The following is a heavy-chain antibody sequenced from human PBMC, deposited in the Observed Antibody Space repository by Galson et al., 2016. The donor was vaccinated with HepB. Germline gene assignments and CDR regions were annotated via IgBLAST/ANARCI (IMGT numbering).Heavy chain of an antibody. CDR2: IIPISDTT. CDR3: ARDPRYCTSSSCSIMADAFDI. Sequence: VKVSCKASGGTITSYGISWVRQAPGQGLEWMGGIIPISDTTNYAQKFHGRVTITADKATNSASMELSSLRSEDTAVYYCARDPRYCTSSSCSIMADAFDIWGQGALVTVSS. J-gene: IGHJ4*02. CDR1: GGTITSYG. V-gene: IGHV1-69*06. D-gene: IGHD2-2*01.